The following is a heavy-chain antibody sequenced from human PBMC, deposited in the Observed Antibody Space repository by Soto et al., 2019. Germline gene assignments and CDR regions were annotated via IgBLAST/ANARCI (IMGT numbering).Heavy chain of an antibody. Sequence: SETLSLTCAVYGGSFSGYYWSWIRQPPGKGLEWIGEINHSGSTNYNPSLKSRVTISVDTSKNQFSLKLSSVTAADTAVYYCARGQGAAAGHSNFDYWGQGALVTVSS. J-gene: IGHJ4*02. CDR1: GGSFSGYY. V-gene: IGHV4-34*01. CDR3: ARGQGAAAGHSNFDY. CDR2: INHSGST. D-gene: IGHD6-13*01.